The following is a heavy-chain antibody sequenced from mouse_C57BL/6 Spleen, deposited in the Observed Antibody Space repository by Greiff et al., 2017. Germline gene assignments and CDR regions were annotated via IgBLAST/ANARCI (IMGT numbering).Heavy chain of an antibody. D-gene: IGHD6-1*01. CDR1: GFTFTDYG. CDR2: ISSGSSTT. CDR3: ARPAGAAYFDY. V-gene: IGHV5-17*01. J-gene: IGHJ2*01. Sequence: EVKLMESGGGLVKPGGSLKLSCTASGFTFTDYGMHWVSQAPEQGLEWVAYISSGSSTTNYADTVKGRFTFSRDKATNTAYLQMTRLRCEDTAMYYCARPAGAAYFDYWGQGTTRTVSS.